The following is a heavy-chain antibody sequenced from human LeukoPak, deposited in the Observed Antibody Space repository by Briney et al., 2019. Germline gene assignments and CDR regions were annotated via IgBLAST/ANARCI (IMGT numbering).Heavy chain of an antibody. V-gene: IGHV4-34*01. Sequence: PSETLSLTCAVYGGSFSGYYWSWIRQPPGKGLEWIGEINHSGSTNYNPSLKSRVTISVDTSKNQFSLKLSSVTAADTAVYYCASTHCSGGSCYDYYGMDVWGQGTTVTVSS. CDR3: ASTHCSGGSCYDYYGMDV. D-gene: IGHD2-15*01. CDR1: GGSFSGYY. CDR2: INHSGST. J-gene: IGHJ6*02.